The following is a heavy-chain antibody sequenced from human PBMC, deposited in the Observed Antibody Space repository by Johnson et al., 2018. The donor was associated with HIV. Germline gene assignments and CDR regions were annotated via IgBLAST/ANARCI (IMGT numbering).Heavy chain of an antibody. D-gene: IGHD3-10*01. Sequence: QVLLVESGGGLVQPGGSLRLSCAASGFIFSDYAMHWVRLAPGKGLEWVAVTSYDEIKKNYADSVKGRFTISRDNSKNTLYLQMNSLRIEDTAVYYCARDRFGSGRPNAFDLWGQGTMVTVSS. CDR2: TSYDEIKK. V-gene: IGHV3-30*04. CDR1: GFIFSDYA. J-gene: IGHJ3*01. CDR3: ARDRFGSGRPNAFDL.